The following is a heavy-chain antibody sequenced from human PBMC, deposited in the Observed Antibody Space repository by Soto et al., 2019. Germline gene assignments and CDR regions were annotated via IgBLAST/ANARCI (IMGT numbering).Heavy chain of an antibody. J-gene: IGHJ6*02. V-gene: IGHV1-69*01. D-gene: IGHD3-9*01. Sequence: QVQLVQSGAEVKKPGSSVKVSCKASGGTFSSYAISWVRQAPGQGLEWMGGIIPIFGTANYAQKFQGRVTITANESTSTAYMEMRSLRSEDTAVYYCARNPRHIYDILTDYYYYGMNVWGQGTTVTVSS. CDR3: ARNPRHIYDILTDYYYYGMNV. CDR2: IIPIFGTA. CDR1: GGTFSSYA.